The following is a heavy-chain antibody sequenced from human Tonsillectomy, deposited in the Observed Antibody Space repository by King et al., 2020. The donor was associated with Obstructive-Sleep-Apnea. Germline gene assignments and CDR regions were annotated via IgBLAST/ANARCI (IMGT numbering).Heavy chain of an antibody. CDR2: ITSRSNTI. CDR3: ARDSGDSGYDSRPI. D-gene: IGHD5-12*01. Sequence: VQLVESGGGLVQPGGSLRLSCAASGFTFSSYSMNLGRQAPGKGLEWVSYITSRSNTIYYADSVRGRFTISTDNAKNSLYLQMNSLRAEDTAVYYCARDSGDSGYDSRPIWGQGILVTVSS. J-gene: IGHJ4*02. V-gene: IGHV3-48*04. CDR1: GFTFSSYS.